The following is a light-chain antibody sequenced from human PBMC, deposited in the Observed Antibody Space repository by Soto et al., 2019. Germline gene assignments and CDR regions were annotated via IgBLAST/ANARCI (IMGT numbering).Light chain of an antibody. V-gene: IGKV3-15*01. CDR1: QGIGNT. J-gene: IGKJ4*01. Sequence: EIVITQSPVTLSVSPGEGATLSCRASQGIGNTLGLYQQKPGQTPRLLIYAASIRATCVPARCSGSGSGTDFTLTINSLQSEDFAVYYCQHYVNWPLTFGGGTKVESK. CDR2: AAS. CDR3: QHYVNWPLT.